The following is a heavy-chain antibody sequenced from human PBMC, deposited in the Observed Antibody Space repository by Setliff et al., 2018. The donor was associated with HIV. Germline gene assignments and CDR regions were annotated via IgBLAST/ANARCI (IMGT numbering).Heavy chain of an antibody. CDR3: ARGRNYDSSGYGDYYYYMDV. J-gene: IGHJ6*03. CDR1: GGTFSSYP. D-gene: IGHD3-22*01. Sequence: GASVKVSCKASGGTFSSYPISWVRQAPGQGLEWMGGIIPIFGTTHYAQKFQGRVTVTADKSTSTAYMQLSSLRSDDTAVYYCARGRNYDSSGYGDYYYYMDVWGKGTTVTVS. V-gene: IGHV1-69*06. CDR2: IIPIFGTT.